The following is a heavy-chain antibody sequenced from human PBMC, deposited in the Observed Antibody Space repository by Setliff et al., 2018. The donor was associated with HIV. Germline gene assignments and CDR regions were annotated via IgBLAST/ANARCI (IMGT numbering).Heavy chain of an antibody. Sequence: SETLSLTCTVSGGSISGHYWSWIRQPPGRGLEWIGYIYSSGSTNFNPPLQSRVTISVDTSKNQFSLKLSSVTAADAAVYYCARHSGVASPNWFDPWGQGTLVTVSS. D-gene: IGHD3-10*01. CDR2: IYSSGST. CDR1: GGSISGHY. V-gene: IGHV4-4*09. J-gene: IGHJ5*02. CDR3: ARHSGVASPNWFDP.